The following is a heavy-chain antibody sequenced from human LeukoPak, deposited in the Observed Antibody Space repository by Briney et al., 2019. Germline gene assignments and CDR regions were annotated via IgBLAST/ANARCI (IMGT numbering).Heavy chain of an antibody. CDR1: GGSFSGYY. CDR2: INHSGST. Sequence: SETLSLTCAVYGGSFSGYYWSWIRQPPGKGLEWIGEINHSGSTNYNPSLKSRVTISVDTSKNQFSLKLSSVTAADTAVYYCARGGEVRGVILPYCFDYWGQGTLVTVSS. CDR3: ARGGEVRGVILPYCFDY. D-gene: IGHD3-10*01. V-gene: IGHV4-34*01. J-gene: IGHJ4*02.